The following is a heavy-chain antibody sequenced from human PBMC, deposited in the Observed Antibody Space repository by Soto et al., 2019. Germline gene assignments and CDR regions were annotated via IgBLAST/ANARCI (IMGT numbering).Heavy chain of an antibody. CDR2: IKSKTDGGTS. D-gene: IGHD3-3*01. Sequence: GGSLRLSCAAYGFTFSNAWMSWDSQAPGEGLEWVGRIKSKTDGGTSDYAAPVKGRMTISRDDAKNTLYLHMNSLKAEDAYVYYCTAEEWRGDYLYFDLWGRGTLVTVSS. CDR3: TAEEWRGDYLYFDL. J-gene: IGHJ2*01. CDR1: GFTFSNAW. V-gene: IGHV3-15*01.